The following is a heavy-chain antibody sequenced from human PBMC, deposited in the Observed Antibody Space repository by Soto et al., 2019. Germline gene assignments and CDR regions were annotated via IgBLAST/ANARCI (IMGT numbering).Heavy chain of an antibody. J-gene: IGHJ5*02. CDR3: ARATVTDNWFDP. V-gene: IGHV1-69*02. CDR1: GGTFSSYT. CDR2: IIPILGIA. Sequence: QVQLVQSGAEVKKPGSSVKVSCKASGGTFSSYTISWVRQAPGQGLEWMGRIIPILGIANYAQKFQGRVTIPADKSTSTAYMELSSLRSEDTAVYYCARATVTDNWFDPWGQGTLDTVSS. D-gene: IGHD4-17*01.